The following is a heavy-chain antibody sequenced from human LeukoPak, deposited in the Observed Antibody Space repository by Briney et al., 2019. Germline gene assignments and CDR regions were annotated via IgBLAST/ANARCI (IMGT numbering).Heavy chain of an antibody. V-gene: IGHV1-18*01. CDR1: GYTFTSYG. Sequence: ASVKVSCKASGYTFTSYGISWVRQAPGQGLEWMGWISAYNGNTNYAQKLQGRVTMTTVTSTSTAYMELRGLRSDDTAVYYCARDWSIAAPNNWFDPWGQGTLVTVSS. J-gene: IGHJ5*02. D-gene: IGHD6-6*01. CDR2: ISAYNGNT. CDR3: ARDWSIAAPNNWFDP.